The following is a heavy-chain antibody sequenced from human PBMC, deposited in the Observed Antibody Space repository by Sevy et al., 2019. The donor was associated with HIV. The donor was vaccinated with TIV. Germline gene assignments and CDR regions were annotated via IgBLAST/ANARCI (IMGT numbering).Heavy chain of an antibody. CDR1: GFTLGDYA. D-gene: IGHD5-18*01. Sequence: GGSLRLSCTTSGFTLGDYAMNWVRQAPGKGLEWVGFMRSKPFAGTTEYAASVKGRFNISTDDSEASAHLQMNSLRTEDTGVYYCIRGRLLGYTAMVPDYWGQGTLVTVSS. CDR3: IRGRLLGYTAMVPDY. V-gene: IGHV3-49*04. CDR2: MRSKPFAGTT. J-gene: IGHJ4*02.